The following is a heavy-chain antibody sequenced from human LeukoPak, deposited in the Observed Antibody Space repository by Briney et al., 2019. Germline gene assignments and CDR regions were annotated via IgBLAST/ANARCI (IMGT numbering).Heavy chain of an antibody. CDR3: AATKTFDY. CDR2: ISSAGSNK. D-gene: IGHD1-26*01. V-gene: IGHV3-30*03. J-gene: IGHJ4*02. Sequence: PGSSLRLSCVPSGVTFSSYGMHCVRHAPRKGPEWVAVISSAGSNKHYVDSVKSRFTISRDNSKNTVHLQMNSLRVEDTAVYYCAATKTFDYWGQGTLVTVSS. CDR1: GVTFSSYG.